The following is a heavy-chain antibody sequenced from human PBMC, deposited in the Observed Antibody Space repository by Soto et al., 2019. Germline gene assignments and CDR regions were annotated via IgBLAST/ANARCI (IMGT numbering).Heavy chain of an antibody. J-gene: IGHJ4*02. V-gene: IGHV4-34*01. D-gene: IGHD6-13*01. Sequence: SETLSLTCAVYGGSFSGYYWSWIRQPPGKGLEWIGEINHSGSTNYNPSLKSRVTISVDTSKNQFSLKLSSATAADTAVYYCARGPYIAAANDYWGQGTLVTVSS. CDR2: INHSGST. CDR1: GGSFSGYY. CDR3: ARGPYIAAANDY.